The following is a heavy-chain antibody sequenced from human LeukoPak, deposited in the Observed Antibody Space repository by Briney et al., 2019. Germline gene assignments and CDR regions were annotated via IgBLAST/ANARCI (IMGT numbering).Heavy chain of an antibody. CDR2: ISTYNGNT. Sequence: ASVKVSCKASGYTFISYGISWVRQAPGQGLEWMGWISTYNGNTNYAQKLQGRVTMTTDTSTSTAYMELRSLRSDDTAVYYCARDGGSSWYSRYYGMDVWGQGTTVTVSS. CDR3: ARDGGSSWYSRYYGMDV. CDR1: GYTFISYG. J-gene: IGHJ6*02. D-gene: IGHD6-13*01. V-gene: IGHV1-18*01.